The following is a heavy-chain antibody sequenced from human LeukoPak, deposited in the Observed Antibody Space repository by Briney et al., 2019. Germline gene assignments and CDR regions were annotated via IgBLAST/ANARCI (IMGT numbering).Heavy chain of an antibody. CDR3: ARDLQAYYYDSSGYL. D-gene: IGHD3-22*01. CDR2: INTDGSST. J-gene: IGHJ4*02. Sequence: GGSLRLSCAASGFTFSSYWMHWVRHAPGKGLVWDSRINTDGSSTSYADSVKGRFTISRDNAKNTLYLQMNSLRAEDTAVYYCARDLQAYYYDSSGYLWGQGTLVTVSS. V-gene: IGHV3-74*01. CDR1: GFTFSSYW.